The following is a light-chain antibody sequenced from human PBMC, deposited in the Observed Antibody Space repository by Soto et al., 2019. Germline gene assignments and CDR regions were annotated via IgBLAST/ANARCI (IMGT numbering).Light chain of an antibody. Sequence: DIQMTQSPSYLSASVGDRVTITCRASQSVNSYLNWYQQKPGKAPKLLMYVASSLQSGVPSRFSGSGSGTDFTLTISSLQPEDFATYYCQHSYSTPPLTFGGGTKVEI. V-gene: IGKV1-39*01. CDR1: QSVNSY. CDR3: QHSYSTPPLT. J-gene: IGKJ4*01. CDR2: VAS.